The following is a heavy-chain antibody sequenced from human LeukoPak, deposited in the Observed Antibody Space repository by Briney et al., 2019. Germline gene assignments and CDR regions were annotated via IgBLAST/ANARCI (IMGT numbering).Heavy chain of an antibody. V-gene: IGHV3-7*01. Sequence: PGGSLRLSCVVSGFTFSSYWMSWVRQAPGKGLEWVANIKQDEGEKYYVDSVKGRFTISRDNAKNSLYLQMNSLRAEDTAVYYCARDKIEGPTKLDYWGQGILVTVSS. D-gene: IGHD1-1*01. CDR3: ARDKIEGPTKLDY. CDR2: IKQDEGEK. J-gene: IGHJ4*02. CDR1: GFTFSSYW.